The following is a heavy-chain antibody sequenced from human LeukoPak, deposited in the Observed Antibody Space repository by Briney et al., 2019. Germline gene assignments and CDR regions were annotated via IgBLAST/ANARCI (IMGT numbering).Heavy chain of an antibody. CDR2: INHSGSS. Sequence: PSETLSLTCAVYGGSLSGSYWSWIRQPPGKGLEWFGEINHSGSSNYNPSLKSRVTISLDTSKNQFSLKLSSVTAADTAVYYCARGRGSSGVPHFDYWGQGILVTVSS. CDR3: ARGRGSSGVPHFDY. V-gene: IGHV4-34*01. J-gene: IGHJ4*02. D-gene: IGHD1-26*01. CDR1: GGSLSGSY.